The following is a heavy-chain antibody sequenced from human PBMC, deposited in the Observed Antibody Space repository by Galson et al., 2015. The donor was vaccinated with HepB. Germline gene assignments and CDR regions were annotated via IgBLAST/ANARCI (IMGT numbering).Heavy chain of an antibody. V-gene: IGHV1-2*04. CDR3: AREGDTKEDVNWFDP. D-gene: IGHD3-16*01. CDR1: GYTFTDYY. CDR2: INPNSGVT. J-gene: IGHJ5*02. Sequence: SVKVSCKASGYTFTDYYIHWVRQAPGQGLEWMGWINPNSGVTNYAQKFQGWVTMTRDTSISTAYMELSRLTSDDTAVYYCAREGDTKEDVNWFDPWGQGTLVTVSS.